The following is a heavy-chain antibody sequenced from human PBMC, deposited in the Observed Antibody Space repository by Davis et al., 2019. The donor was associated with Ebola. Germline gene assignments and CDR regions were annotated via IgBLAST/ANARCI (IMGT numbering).Heavy chain of an antibody. Sequence: MPSETLSLTCTVSGGSISSGDYYWSWIRQPPGKGLEWIGYICYSGRTNYNPSLKSRVTISVDTSKNQFSLKLSSVTAADTAVYYCASGPFYCTGGVCDPNRFDYWGQGTLVTVSS. V-gene: IGHV4-61*08. CDR3: ASGPFYCTGGVCDPNRFDY. CDR1: GGSISSGDYY. D-gene: IGHD2-8*02. CDR2: ICYSGRT. J-gene: IGHJ4*02.